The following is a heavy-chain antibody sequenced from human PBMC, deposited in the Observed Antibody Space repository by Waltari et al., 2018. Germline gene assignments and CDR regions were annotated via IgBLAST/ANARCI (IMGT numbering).Heavy chain of an antibody. V-gene: IGHV1-3*01. CDR2: INAGNGNT. CDR1: GYTFTSYA. J-gene: IGHJ4*02. CDR3: ARVTRGSYCFDY. Sequence: QVQLVQSGAEVKKPGASVKVSCKASGYTFTSYAMHLVRQAPGQRLEWMGWINAGNGNTKYSQKFQGRVTITRDTSASTAYMELSSLRSEDTAVYYCARVTRGSYCFDYWGQGTLVTVSS.